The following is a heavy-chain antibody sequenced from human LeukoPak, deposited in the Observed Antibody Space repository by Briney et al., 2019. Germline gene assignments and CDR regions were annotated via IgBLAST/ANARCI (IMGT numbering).Heavy chain of an antibody. CDR3: ARESGWGYFDY. CDR2: VSSDGINT. CDR1: GFTFSNFA. J-gene: IGHJ4*02. D-gene: IGHD6-19*01. Sequence: GGSLRLSCSASGFTFSNFAMSWVRQAPGKGLEWVSAVSSDGINTYYTDSLKGRFTISRDNSKNTVFLQMHSLTAEDTAVYYCARESGWGYFDYWGQGTLVTVSS. V-gene: IGHV3-23*01.